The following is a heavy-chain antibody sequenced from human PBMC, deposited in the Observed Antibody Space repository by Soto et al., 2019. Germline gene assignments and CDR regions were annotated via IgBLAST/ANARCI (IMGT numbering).Heavy chain of an antibody. J-gene: IGHJ1*01. CDR1: GYIFTAYS. CDR3: AREENCRGGTCYSEYFHH. D-gene: IGHD2-15*01. Sequence: QVQLVQSGAEVKKPGASVKVSCKTSGYIFTAYSMHWVRQAPGQGLEWMGVVNPSGGSAHYAQSFEGRVTLTRDTSTSTFYMERSSLISEDTAVYYCAREENCRGGTCYSEYFHHWGQGTLVTDSS. CDR2: VNPSGGSA. V-gene: IGHV1-46*01.